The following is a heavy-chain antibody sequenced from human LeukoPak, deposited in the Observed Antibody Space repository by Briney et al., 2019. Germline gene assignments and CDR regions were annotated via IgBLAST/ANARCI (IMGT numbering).Heavy chain of an antibody. CDR3: AGGAFRRGVFWIGTTFDF. J-gene: IGHJ2*01. CDR1: GYTYITHG. Sequence: GASVKVSCKGYGYTYITHGISWVRQAPGQGLEWMAWISPSNGNTKLAEKVQGRVTVTTDTSTSTAYMELRRMTSADTATYYCAGGAFRRGVFWIGTTFDFWGRGTLVIVSS. CDR2: ISPSNGNT. V-gene: IGHV1-18*01. D-gene: IGHD3-3*01.